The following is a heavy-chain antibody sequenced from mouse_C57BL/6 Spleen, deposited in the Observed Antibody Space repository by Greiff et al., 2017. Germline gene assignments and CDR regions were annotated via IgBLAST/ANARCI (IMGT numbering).Heavy chain of an antibody. D-gene: IGHD2-3*01. J-gene: IGHJ2*01. CDR1: GYTFTSYW. V-gene: IGHV1-53*01. CDR3: ARECPSYDGYYFDY. CDR2: INPSNGGT. Sequence: QVQLQQPGPELVKPGASVKLSCKASGYTFTSYWMHWGKQRLGQGLEWIGNINPSNGGTNYNEKFKSKATLTVDKSSSTAYMQLISLTSEDSAVYYCARECPSYDGYYFDYWGQGTTLTVSS.